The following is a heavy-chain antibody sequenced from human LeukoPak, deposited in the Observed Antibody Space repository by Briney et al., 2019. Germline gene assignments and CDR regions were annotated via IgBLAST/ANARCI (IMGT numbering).Heavy chain of an antibody. J-gene: IGHJ6*02. CDR3: ARDGDTPMSIASGGMDV. Sequence: PGGSLRLSCAASGFXVSYNYISWVRQAPGKGPEWVSGTYSGGTTLYADSVKGRFTISRDTSKNTLYLQMNSLGPEDTAVYYCARDGDTPMSIASGGMDVWGRGTTVTVSS. D-gene: IGHD5-18*01. V-gene: IGHV3-66*01. CDR1: GFXVSYNY. CDR2: TYSGGTT.